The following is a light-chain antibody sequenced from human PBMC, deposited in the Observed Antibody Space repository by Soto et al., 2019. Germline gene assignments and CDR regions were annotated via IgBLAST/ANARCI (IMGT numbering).Light chain of an antibody. V-gene: IGKV3-15*01. CDR1: QSVSSN. J-gene: IGKJ2*01. Sequence: EIVMTQSPDTLSVSPGERATLSCRASQSVSSNLAWYQQKPGQAPRLLIYDASTRAPGFPARFSGSGSGTEFTLTXXSLQSEDFAVSYCHHYNSWPYTFGQGTKVDIK. CDR2: DAS. CDR3: HHYNSWPYT.